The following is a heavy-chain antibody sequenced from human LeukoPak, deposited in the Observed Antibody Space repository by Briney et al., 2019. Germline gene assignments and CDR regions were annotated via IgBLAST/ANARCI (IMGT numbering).Heavy chain of an antibody. Sequence: SETLSLTCTVSGGSISSYYWSWIQQPAGKGLEWIGRIYTSGSTNYNPSLKSRVTMSVDTSKKQFSLKLSSVTAADTAVYYCAGGYDSNYYYYYMDAWGKGTTVTISS. J-gene: IGHJ6*03. CDR3: AGGYDSNYYYYYMDA. CDR1: GGSISSYY. D-gene: IGHD5-12*01. CDR2: IYTSGST. V-gene: IGHV4-4*07.